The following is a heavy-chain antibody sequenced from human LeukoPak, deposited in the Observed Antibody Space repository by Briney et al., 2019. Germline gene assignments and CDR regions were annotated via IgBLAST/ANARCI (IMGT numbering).Heavy chain of an antibody. D-gene: IGHD6-13*01. CDR3: ARDLGYSSSWYYFDY. CDR2: IYHSGST. CDR1: GYSISSGYY. V-gene: IGHV4-38-2*02. J-gene: IGHJ4*02. Sequence: SETLSLTCAVSGYSISSGYYWGWIRQPPGKGLEWIGSIYHSGSTYYNPSLKSRVTMSVDTSKNQFSLKLSSVTAADTAVYYCARDLGYSSSWYYFDYWGQGTLVTVSS.